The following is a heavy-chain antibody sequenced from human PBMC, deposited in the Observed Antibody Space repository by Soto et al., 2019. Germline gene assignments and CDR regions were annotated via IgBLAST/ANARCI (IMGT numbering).Heavy chain of an antibody. D-gene: IGHD3-3*01. Sequence: EVQLVESGGGLVKPGGSLRLSCAASGFTFSNAWMSWVRQAPGKGLEWVGRIKSKTDGGTTDYAAPVKGRFTISRDDSNNTLYLQMNSMKTEDTAVYYCTTVITIFGVVIPPYSYYYMDVWGKGTTVTVSS. CDR3: TTVITIFGVVIPPYSYYYMDV. J-gene: IGHJ6*03. CDR1: GFTFSNAW. CDR2: IKSKTDGGTT. V-gene: IGHV3-15*01.